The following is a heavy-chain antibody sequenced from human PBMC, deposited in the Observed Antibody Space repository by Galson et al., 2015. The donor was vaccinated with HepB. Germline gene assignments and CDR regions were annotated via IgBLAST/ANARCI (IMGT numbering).Heavy chain of an antibody. CDR1: EFNFAQYA. CDR2: INRAGDSA. J-gene: IGHJ4*02. D-gene: IGHD5-24*01. V-gene: IGHV3-23*01. Sequence: SLRLSCAASEFNFAQYAMTWVRQAPGKGLEWITGINRAGDSAYYANSVMGRFTISKDNSRNTAYLEMTSLRVEDTALYFCARDTGDGSDFFDWWGQGVLVTVSS. CDR3: ARDTGDGSDFFDW.